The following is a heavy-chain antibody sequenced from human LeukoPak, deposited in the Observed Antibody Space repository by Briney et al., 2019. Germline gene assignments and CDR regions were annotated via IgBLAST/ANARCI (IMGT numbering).Heavy chain of an antibody. CDR3: ARLAVDDDFDY. J-gene: IGHJ4*02. D-gene: IGHD4-23*01. V-gene: IGHV4-34*01. CDR1: GGSFSDYY. Sequence: PSETLSLTCAVYGGSFSDYYWSWIRQPPGKGLEWIGEINHSGGTNYNPSLKSRVTISVDTSKNQFSLKLSSVTAADTAVYYCARLAVDDDFDYWGQRTLATVSS. CDR2: INHSGGT.